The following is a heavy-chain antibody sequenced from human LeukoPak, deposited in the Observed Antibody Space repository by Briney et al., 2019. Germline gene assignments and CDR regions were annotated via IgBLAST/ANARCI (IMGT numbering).Heavy chain of an antibody. CDR1: GFTFSSYW. CDR2: IKEDRSEK. V-gene: IGHV3-7*03. D-gene: IGHD3-22*01. J-gene: IGHJ4*02. Sequence: GGSLRLSCAASGFTFSSYWMSWVRQAPGKGLEWVANIKEDRSEKYYVDSVKGRFTISRDNAKNSLYLQMNSLRAEDTAVYYCARAGQYYYDSAGYFPDYWGQGTLVTVSS. CDR3: ARAGQYYYDSAGYFPDY.